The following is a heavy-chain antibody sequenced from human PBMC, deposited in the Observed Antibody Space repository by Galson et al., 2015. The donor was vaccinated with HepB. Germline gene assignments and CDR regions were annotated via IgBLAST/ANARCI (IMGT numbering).Heavy chain of an antibody. CDR2: IRVKANNYAT. CDR3: RLGYCTGGSCSSGSKVDH. CDR1: GFTFSGSA. Sequence: SLRLSCAASGFTFSGSAIHWVRQSSGKGLEWVGRIRVKANNYATAYGASMKGRFTISRDDSKNTAYLQMDSLKPDDTAVYCCRLGYCTGGSCSSGSKVDHWGQGTLVIVSS. D-gene: IGHD2-15*01. V-gene: IGHV3-73*01. J-gene: IGHJ4*02.